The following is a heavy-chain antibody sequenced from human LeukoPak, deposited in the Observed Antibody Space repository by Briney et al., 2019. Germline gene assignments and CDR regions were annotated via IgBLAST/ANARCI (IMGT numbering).Heavy chain of an antibody. Sequence: SETLSLTCTVSGGSISSYYWSWIRQPAGEGLEWIGRIYTSGSTNYNPSLKSRVTISVDTSKNQFSLKLSSVTAADTAVYYCARLRAVTNPRKEYFQHWGQGTLVTVSS. V-gene: IGHV4-4*07. CDR2: IYTSGST. CDR1: GGSISSYY. CDR3: ARLRAVTNPRKEYFQH. D-gene: IGHD4-17*01. J-gene: IGHJ1*01.